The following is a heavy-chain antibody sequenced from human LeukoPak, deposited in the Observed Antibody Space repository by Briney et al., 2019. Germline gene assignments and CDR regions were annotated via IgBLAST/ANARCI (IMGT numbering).Heavy chain of an antibody. CDR3: SCYSCLYYYGMDV. J-gene: IGHJ6*02. D-gene: IGHD2-15*01. V-gene: IGHV1-2*02. CDR2: INPNSGGT. CDR1: GYTFTGYY. Sequence: ASVKVSCKASGYTFTGYYMHWVRQAPGQGLEWMGWINPNSGGTNYAQKFQGRVTMTRDTSISTAYMKLSRLRSDDTAVYYCSCYSCLYYYGMDVWGQGTTVTVSS.